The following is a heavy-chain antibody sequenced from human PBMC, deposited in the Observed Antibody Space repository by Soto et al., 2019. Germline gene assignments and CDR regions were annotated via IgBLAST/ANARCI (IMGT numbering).Heavy chain of an antibody. J-gene: IGHJ6*02. V-gene: IGHV5-51*01. CDR1: GYSFTTYW. CDR2: IHPGESDT. CDR3: ARHEATYYNFYGMDV. Sequence: EEQLVQSGAEVKKPGESLKISCKSYGYSFTTYWIAWVRQMPGKGLEWMGSIHPGESDTRYSPSFQGQVTISADRSITTAYLQWSSLKASDTAMYYCARHEATYYNFYGMDVWGQGTTFTVSS.